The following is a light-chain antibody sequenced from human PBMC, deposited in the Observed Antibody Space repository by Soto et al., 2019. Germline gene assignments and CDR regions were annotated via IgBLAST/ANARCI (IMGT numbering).Light chain of an antibody. Sequence: DIQMTQSPSSLSASVGDRVTITCRASQDIGKDLGWYLQRPGEAPKRLIYAASILHSGVPSRFSGSGSGTEFTLTVNSLQPEDFATYFCLQHNSFRWTFGQGTKVDMK. V-gene: IGKV1-17*01. J-gene: IGKJ1*01. CDR3: LQHNSFRWT. CDR1: QDIGKD. CDR2: AAS.